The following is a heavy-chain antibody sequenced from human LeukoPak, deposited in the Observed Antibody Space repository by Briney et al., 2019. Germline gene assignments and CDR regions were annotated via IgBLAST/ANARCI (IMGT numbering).Heavy chain of an antibody. J-gene: IGHJ4*02. CDR3: ARGAHDYGGNFDY. CDR2: MNPNSGNT. CDR1: GYTFTSYD. V-gene: IGHV1-8*03. D-gene: IGHD4-23*01. Sequence: GASVKVSCKASGYTFTSYDINWVRQATGQGLEWMGWMNPNSGNTGYAQKFQGRVTITRNTSISTAYMELSSLRSEDTAVYYCARGAHDYGGNFDYWGQGTLVTVSS.